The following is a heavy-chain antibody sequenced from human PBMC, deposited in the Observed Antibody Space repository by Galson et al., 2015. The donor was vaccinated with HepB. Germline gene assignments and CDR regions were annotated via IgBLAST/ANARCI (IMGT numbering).Heavy chain of an antibody. Sequence: LSLTCTVSGGSISSYYWSWIRQPAGKGLEWIGRIYTSGSTNYSPPLKSRATMSVDTSKNQFSLKLSSVTAADTAVYYCASTRHDYGDYGAWNYFDYWGQGTLVTVSS. J-gene: IGHJ4*02. CDR2: IYTSGST. V-gene: IGHV4-4*07. D-gene: IGHD4-17*01. CDR3: ASTRHDYGDYGAWNYFDY. CDR1: GGSISSYY.